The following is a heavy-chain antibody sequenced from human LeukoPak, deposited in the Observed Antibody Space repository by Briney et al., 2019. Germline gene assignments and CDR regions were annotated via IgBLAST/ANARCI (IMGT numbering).Heavy chain of an antibody. CDR3: ARCDFYYGSGSYYRYYYYYMDV. Sequence: SVKVSCKASGGTFSSYAISWVRQAPGQGLEWMGGIIPIFGTANYAQKFQGRDTITADESTSTVYMELSSLRSEDTAVYYCARCDFYYGSGSYYRYYYYYMDVWGKGTTVTISS. CDR2: IIPIFGTA. V-gene: IGHV1-69*01. D-gene: IGHD3-10*01. J-gene: IGHJ6*03. CDR1: GGTFSSYA.